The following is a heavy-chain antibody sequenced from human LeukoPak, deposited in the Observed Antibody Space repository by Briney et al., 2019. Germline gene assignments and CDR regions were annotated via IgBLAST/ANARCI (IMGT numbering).Heavy chain of an antibody. V-gene: IGHV3-74*01. Sequence: PGGSLRLSCAASGLIISNYWMHWVRQAPGKGLVWVARINGEGSGTTYADSVKGRFTISRDNAKNTLYLQMNSLRDEDTAVYYCAKGGTTVVDYWGQGTLVTVSS. J-gene: IGHJ4*02. CDR3: AKGGTTVVDY. D-gene: IGHD4-23*01. CDR1: GLIISNYW. CDR2: INGEGSGT.